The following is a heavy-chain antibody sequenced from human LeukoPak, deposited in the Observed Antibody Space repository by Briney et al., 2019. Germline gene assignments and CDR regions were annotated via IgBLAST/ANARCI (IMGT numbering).Heavy chain of an antibody. CDR3: ARATYSSNWADY. CDR1: GGSFSGYY. Sequence: NPSETLSLTCAVYGGSFSGYYWSWIRQPPGKGLEWIGEIHHDGSINYNPSLKSRVTISVDTSKNQFSLKLSSVTAADTAVYYCARATYSSNWADYWGQGTLVTVSS. J-gene: IGHJ4*02. D-gene: IGHD6-13*01. V-gene: IGHV4-34*01. CDR2: IHHDGSI.